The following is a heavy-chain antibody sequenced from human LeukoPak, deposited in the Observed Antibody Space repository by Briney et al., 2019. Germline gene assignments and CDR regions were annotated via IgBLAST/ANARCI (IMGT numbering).Heavy chain of an antibody. CDR2: IYTSGST. D-gene: IGHD2-15*01. CDR3: ARDLADIVSWYYYYYMDV. J-gene: IGHJ6*03. V-gene: IGHV4-4*07. Sequence: PSETLSLTCTVSGGSISSYYWSWIRQPAGKGLEWIGRIYTSGSTNYNPSLKSRVTMSVDTSKNQFSLKLSSVTAADTAVYYCARDLADIVSWYYYYYMDVWGKGTTVTVSS. CDR1: GGSISSYY.